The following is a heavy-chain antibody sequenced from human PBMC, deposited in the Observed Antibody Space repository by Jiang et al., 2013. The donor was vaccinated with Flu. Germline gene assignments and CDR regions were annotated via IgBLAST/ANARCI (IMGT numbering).Heavy chain of an antibody. CDR1: GYTFTSYA. J-gene: IGHJ6*01. D-gene: IGHD2-2*01. CDR3: AIPAAWWDYYGMDV. V-gene: IGHV7-4-1*02. CDR2: INTNTGNP. Sequence: QSGSELKKPGASVKVSCKASGYTFTSYAMNWVRQAPGQGLEWMGWINTNTGNPTYAQGFTGRFVFSLDTSVSTAYLQISSLKAEDTAVYYCAIPAAWWDYYGMDVWGPRDHGHRLL.